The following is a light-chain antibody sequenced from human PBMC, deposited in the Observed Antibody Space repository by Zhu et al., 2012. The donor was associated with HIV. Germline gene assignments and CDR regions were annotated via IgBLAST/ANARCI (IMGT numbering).Light chain of an antibody. Sequence: EIVMTQSPATLSVSPGETATLSCRASHSVSSTLAWYQQKPGQAPRLLIYGAFTRATGIPARFSGRGSGTEFTLTISSLQSEDFAVYYCQQYSDWPLTFSGGTKVGIK. CDR1: HSVSST. J-gene: IGKJ4*01. V-gene: IGKV3-15*01. CDR2: GAF. CDR3: QQYSDWPLT.